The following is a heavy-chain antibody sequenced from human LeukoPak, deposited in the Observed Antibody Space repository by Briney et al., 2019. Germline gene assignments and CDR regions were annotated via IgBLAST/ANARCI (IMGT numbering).Heavy chain of an antibody. J-gene: IGHJ4*02. CDR2: ISSSSSYI. D-gene: IGHD5-24*01. Sequence: GGSLRLSCAASGFTFSSYSMNWVRQAPGKGLEWVSSISSSSSYIYYADSVTGRFTIPRDNAKNSLYLQMNSLRAEDTAVYYCARESRDGYNKYWGQGTLVTVSS. CDR1: GFTFSSYS. CDR3: ARESRDGYNKY. V-gene: IGHV3-21*01.